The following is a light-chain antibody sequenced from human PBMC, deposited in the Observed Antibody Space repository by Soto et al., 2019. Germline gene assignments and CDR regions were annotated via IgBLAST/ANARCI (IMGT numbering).Light chain of an antibody. V-gene: IGKV3-20*01. Sequence: ELLLTQSPGTLSLSPGERATLSCRASQSVGNNLLAWYQQKPGQAPRLLIYNAIIRDTGTPDRFSGSGSGADFTLTVTRLEPDDFAVYYCHQYAYSPQTFGQGTRLEIK. CDR1: QSVGNNL. J-gene: IGKJ5*01. CDR3: HQYAYSPQT. CDR2: NAI.